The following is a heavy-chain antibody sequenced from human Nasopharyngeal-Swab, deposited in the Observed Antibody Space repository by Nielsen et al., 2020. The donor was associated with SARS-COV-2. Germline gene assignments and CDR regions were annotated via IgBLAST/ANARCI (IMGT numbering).Heavy chain of an antibody. V-gene: IGHV3-9*01. CDR3: AKELDIVVVPAAYGFGYYGMDV. J-gene: IGHJ6*02. CDR2: ISWNSGSI. Sequence: SLKISCAASGFTFDDYAMHWVRQAPGKGLEWVSGISWNSGSIGYADSVKGRFTISRDNAKNSLYLQMNSLRAEDTALYYCAKELDIVVVPAAYGFGYYGMDVWGQGTTVTVSS. D-gene: IGHD2-2*03. CDR1: GFTFDDYA.